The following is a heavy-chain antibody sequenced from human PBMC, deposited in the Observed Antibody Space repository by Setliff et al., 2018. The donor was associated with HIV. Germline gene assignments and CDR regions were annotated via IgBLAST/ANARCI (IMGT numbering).Heavy chain of an antibody. CDR2: ISYRSSYI. V-gene: IGHV3-21*01. CDR1: GFTFSTSC. Sequence: SLRLSCAASGFTFSTSCMHWVRRAPGKGLEWISSISYRSSYIYYSDSVKGRFTISRDDAENSLFLQLDSLRDEDTAVYYCAKDFFTGGFDPWGQGTLVTVSS. D-gene: IGHD1-1*01. CDR3: AKDFFTGGFDP. J-gene: IGHJ5*02.